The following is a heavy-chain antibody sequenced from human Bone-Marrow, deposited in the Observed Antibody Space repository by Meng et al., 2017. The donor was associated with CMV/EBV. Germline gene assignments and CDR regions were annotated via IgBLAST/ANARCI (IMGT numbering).Heavy chain of an antibody. D-gene: IGHD2/OR15-2a*01. CDR2: ISYDGSNK. CDR1: GFTFSSYA. J-gene: IGHJ4*02. Sequence: GESLKISCAASGFTFSSYAMHWVRQAPGKGLEWVAVISYDGSNKYYADSVKGRFTISRDNSKNTLYLQMNSLRAEDTAVYYCPRTYLLRRPPLYRVFDYWGQGTLVTVSS. CDR3: PRTYLLRRPPLYRVFDY. V-gene: IGHV3-30-3*01.